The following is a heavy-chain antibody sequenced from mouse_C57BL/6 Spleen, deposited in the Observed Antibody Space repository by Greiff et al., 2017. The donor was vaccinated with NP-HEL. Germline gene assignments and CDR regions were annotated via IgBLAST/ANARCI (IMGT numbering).Heavy chain of an antibody. J-gene: IGHJ2*01. CDR2: IDPETGGT. Sequence: QVQLQQSGAELVRPGASVTLSCKASGYTFTDYEMHWVKQTPVHGLEWIGAIDPETGGTAYNQKSKGKAILTADKSSSTAYMELRSLTSEDSAVYYCTRGKVYRYYFDYWGQGTTLTVSS. CDR3: TRGKVYRYYFDY. D-gene: IGHD2-1*01. CDR1: GYTFTDYE. V-gene: IGHV1-15*01.